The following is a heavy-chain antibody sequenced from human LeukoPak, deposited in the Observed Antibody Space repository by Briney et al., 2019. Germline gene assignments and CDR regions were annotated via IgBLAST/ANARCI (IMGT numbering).Heavy chain of an antibody. CDR2: INSDGSSA. CDR1: GFTFSRYW. CDR3: ASYVLGDAFDI. D-gene: IGHD3-3*02. V-gene: IGHV3-74*01. J-gene: IGHJ3*02. Sequence: GGSLRLSCVASGFTFSRYWMHWVRQAPGKGLVWVSHINSDGSSATYADSVKGRFTISRDNSKNTLYLQMNSLRAEDTAVYYCASYVLGDAFDIWGQGTMVTVSS.